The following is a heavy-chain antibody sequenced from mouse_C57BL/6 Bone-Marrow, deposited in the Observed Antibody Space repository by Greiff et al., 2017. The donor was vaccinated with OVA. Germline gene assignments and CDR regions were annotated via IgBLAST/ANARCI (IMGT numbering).Heavy chain of an antibody. CDR3: ARDYYGTWFAY. D-gene: IGHD1-1*01. CDR2: IYPRSGNT. Sequence: QVQLQQSGAELARPGASVKLSCTASGYTFTSYGISWVKQRTGQGLEWIGEIYPRSGNTYYNEKFKGKATLTADKSSSTAYMELRSLTSEDSAVYFCARDYYGTWFAYWGQGTLVTVSA. V-gene: IGHV1-81*01. J-gene: IGHJ3*01. CDR1: GYTFTSYG.